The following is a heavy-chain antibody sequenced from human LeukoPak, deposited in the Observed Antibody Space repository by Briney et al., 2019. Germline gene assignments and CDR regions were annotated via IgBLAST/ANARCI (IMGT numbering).Heavy chain of an antibody. D-gene: IGHD6-13*01. CDR3: ARDLGAAAGFGDYYMDV. CDR2: ISAYNGNT. Sequence: ASVKDSCKASGYTFTSYGISWVRQAPGQGLEWMGWISAYNGNTNYAQKLQGRVTMTTDTSTSTAYMELRSLRSDDTAVYYCARDLGAAAGFGDYYMDVWGKGTTVTVSS. CDR1: GYTFTSYG. V-gene: IGHV1-18*01. J-gene: IGHJ6*03.